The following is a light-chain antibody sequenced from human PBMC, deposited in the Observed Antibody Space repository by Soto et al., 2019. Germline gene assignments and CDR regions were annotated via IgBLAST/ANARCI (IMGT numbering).Light chain of an antibody. CDR1: ETISSW. CDR3: QQYNNWPPTWT. CDR2: KAS. J-gene: IGKJ1*01. Sequence: DVQMTQSPSTLSGSVGDRVTITCRAGETISSWLAWYEQKPGKAPKLLIYKASTLKSGVPSRFSGSGSGTEFTLTISSLQSEDFAVYYCQQYNNWPPTWTFGQGTKVDIK. V-gene: IGKV1-5*03.